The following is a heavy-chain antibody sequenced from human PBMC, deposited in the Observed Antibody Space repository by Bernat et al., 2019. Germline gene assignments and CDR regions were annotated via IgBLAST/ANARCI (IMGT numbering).Heavy chain of an antibody. J-gene: IGHJ4*02. D-gene: IGHD5-12*01. Sequence: QVQLLESGPGLVKPSETLSLTCTVSGGSISSYYWSWIRQPPGKGLEWIGYIYYSGSTNYNPSLKSRVTISVDTSKNQFSLKLSSVTAADTAVYYCARQGGYSGYDLDYWGQGTLVTVSS. CDR3: ARQGGYSGYDLDY. V-gene: IGHV4-59*08. CDR1: GGSISSYY. CDR2: IYYSGST.